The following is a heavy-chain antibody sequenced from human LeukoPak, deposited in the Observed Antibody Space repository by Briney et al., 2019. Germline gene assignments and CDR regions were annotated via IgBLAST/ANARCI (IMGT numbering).Heavy chain of an antibody. J-gene: IGHJ4*02. CDR1: GFTFSNYW. Sequence: GGSLRLSCEVSGFTFSNYWMHWVRQTPGKGLEWVAFIRYDGSNKYYADSVKGRFTISRDNSKNTLYLQMNSLRAEDTAVYYCAKIAASYFDYWGQGTLVTVSS. CDR3: AKIAASYFDY. CDR2: IRYDGSNK. D-gene: IGHD2-21*01. V-gene: IGHV3-30*02.